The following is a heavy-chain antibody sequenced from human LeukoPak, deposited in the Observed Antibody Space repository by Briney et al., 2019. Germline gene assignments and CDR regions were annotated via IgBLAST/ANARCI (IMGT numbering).Heavy chain of an antibody. V-gene: IGHV1-69*04. J-gene: IGHJ6*02. CDR1: GGTFSSYA. Sequence: SVKVSCKASGGTFSSYAISWVRQAPGQGLEWMGRIIPILGIANYAQKFQGRVTITADKSTSTAYMELSSLRSEDTAVYYCARNYYGLRANYYDSSGGSMDVWGQGTTVTVSS. CDR2: IIPILGIA. CDR3: ARNYYGLRANYYDSSGGSMDV. D-gene: IGHD3-22*01.